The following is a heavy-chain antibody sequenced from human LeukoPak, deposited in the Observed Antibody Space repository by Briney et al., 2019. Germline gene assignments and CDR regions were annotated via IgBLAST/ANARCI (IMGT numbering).Heavy chain of an antibody. CDR1: GGSINNYY. CDR3: ARGVSSSGWYEIDS. V-gene: IGHV4-59*01. Sequence: SETLSLTCTVSGGSINNYYWTWIRQPPGKGLEWIGFIYYSGSTNYNPSLKSRVTISVDTSNNQFSLKLRSVTAADTAVYYCARGVSSSGWYEIDSWGRGTLVTVPS. D-gene: IGHD6-19*01. CDR2: IYYSGST. J-gene: IGHJ4*02.